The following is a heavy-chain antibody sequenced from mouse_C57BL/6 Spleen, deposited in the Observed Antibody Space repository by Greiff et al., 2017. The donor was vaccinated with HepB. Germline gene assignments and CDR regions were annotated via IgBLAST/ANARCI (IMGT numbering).Heavy chain of an antibody. Sequence: QVQLQQPGAELVKPGASVKLSCKASGYTFTSYWMHWVKQRPGQGLEWIGMIHPNSGSTNYNEKFKSKATLTVDKSSSTAYMQLSSLTSEDSAVYYCARPITTVVAPLFDYWGQGTTLTVSS. CDR2: IHPNSGST. J-gene: IGHJ2*01. D-gene: IGHD1-1*01. CDR1: GYTFTSYW. V-gene: IGHV1-64*01. CDR3: ARPITTVVAPLFDY.